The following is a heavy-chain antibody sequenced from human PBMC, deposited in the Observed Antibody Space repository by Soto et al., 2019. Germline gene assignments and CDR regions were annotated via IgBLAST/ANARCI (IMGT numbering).Heavy chain of an antibody. J-gene: IGHJ6*02. V-gene: IGHV1-69*13. CDR2: IIPIFGTA. Sequence: SVKVSCKASGGTFSSYAISWVRQAPGQGLEWMGGIIPIFGTANYARKFQGRVTITADESTSTAYMELSSLRSEDTAVYYCASKHYYYYGMDVWGQGTTVTVSS. CDR1: GGTFSSYA. CDR3: ASKHYYYYGMDV.